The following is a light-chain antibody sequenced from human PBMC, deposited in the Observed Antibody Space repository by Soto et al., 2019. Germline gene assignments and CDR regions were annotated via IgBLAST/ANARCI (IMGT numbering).Light chain of an antibody. V-gene: IGKV1-39*01. Sequence: DIQMTQSPSSLTAAVGDRVTITCRASQSIRSYLNWYQQKPGKAPKLLIYAASSLQSGVPSRFSGSGSGTDFTHTFSSLQPEDFATYYCQQSYSTPPKTFGQGTKPEIK. CDR2: AAS. CDR3: QQSYSTPPKT. CDR1: QSIRSY. J-gene: IGKJ2*01.